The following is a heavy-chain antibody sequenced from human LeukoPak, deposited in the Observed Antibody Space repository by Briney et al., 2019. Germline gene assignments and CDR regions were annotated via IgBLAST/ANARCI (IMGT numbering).Heavy chain of an antibody. CDR2: ISAYNGNT. Sequence: GASVKVSCKASGYTFTSYGISWVRQAPGQGLEWMGWISAYNGNTNYAQKLQGRVTMTTDTSTSTAYMELRSLRSDDTAVYYCARDLGWLRFYYYYYMDVWGKGTTVTVSS. J-gene: IGHJ6*03. V-gene: IGHV1-18*01. CDR3: ARDLGWLRFYYYYYMDV. CDR1: GYTFTSYG. D-gene: IGHD5-12*01.